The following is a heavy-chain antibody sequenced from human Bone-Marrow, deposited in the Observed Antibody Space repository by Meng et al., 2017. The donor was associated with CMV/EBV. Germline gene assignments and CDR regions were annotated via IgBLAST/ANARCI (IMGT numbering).Heavy chain of an antibody. V-gene: IGHV4-59*01. CDR3: ARTTVTTKGYYYGMDV. CDR1: GGSISSYY. Sequence: SETLSLTCTVSGGSISSYYWSWIRQPPGKGLEWIGYIYYSGSTNCNPSLKSRVTISVDTSKNQFSLKLSSVTAADTAVYYCARTTVTTKGYYYGMDVWGQGTTVTVSS. J-gene: IGHJ6*01. D-gene: IGHD4-11*01. CDR2: IYYSGST.